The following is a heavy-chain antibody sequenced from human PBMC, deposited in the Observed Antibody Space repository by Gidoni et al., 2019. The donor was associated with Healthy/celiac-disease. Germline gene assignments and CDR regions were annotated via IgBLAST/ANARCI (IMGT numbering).Heavy chain of an antibody. CDR3: AKDGRDGYNEDY. Sequence: EVQLLGSGGGLVQPGGSLRLSCAASGFNFSSYAMSWVRQAPGKGLEWVSSISGSGGSTYYADSVKGLFTISRDNSKNTLYLQMNSLRAEDTAVYYCAKDGRDGYNEDYWGQGTLVTVSS. J-gene: IGHJ4*02. CDR1: GFNFSSYA. V-gene: IGHV3-23*01. D-gene: IGHD5-12*01. CDR2: ISGSGGST.